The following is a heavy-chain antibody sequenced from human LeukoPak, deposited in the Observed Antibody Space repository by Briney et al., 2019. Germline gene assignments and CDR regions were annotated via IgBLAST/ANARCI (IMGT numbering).Heavy chain of an antibody. CDR2: IHYSGST. CDR3: ARGRGNWGFDY. V-gene: IGHV4-59*01. Sequence: KAPETLSLTCTVSGGSISRYHWAWVRQSPGKGLEWIGYIHYSGSTNYNPSLKSRVTISVDTSKNQFSLKLSSVTAADTAVYYCARGRGNWGFDYWGQGTLVTVSS. J-gene: IGHJ4*02. D-gene: IGHD7-27*01. CDR1: GGSISRYH.